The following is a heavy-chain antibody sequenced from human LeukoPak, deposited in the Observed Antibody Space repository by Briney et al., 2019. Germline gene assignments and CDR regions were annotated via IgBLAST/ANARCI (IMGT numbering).Heavy chain of an antibody. CDR2: IYHSGST. D-gene: IGHD2-2*01. Sequence: PSETLSPTCAVSGYSISSGYYWGWIRQPPGKGLEWIGSIYHSGSTYYNPSLKSRVTISVDTSKNQFSLKLSSVTAADTAVYYCARHVYCSSTSCYYSEYFQHWGQGTLVTVSS. CDR1: GYSISSGYY. CDR3: ARHVYCSSTSCYYSEYFQH. V-gene: IGHV4-38-2*01. J-gene: IGHJ1*01.